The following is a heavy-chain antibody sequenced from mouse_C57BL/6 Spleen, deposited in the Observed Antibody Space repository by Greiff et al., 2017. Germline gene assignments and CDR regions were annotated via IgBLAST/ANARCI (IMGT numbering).Heavy chain of an antibody. Sequence: EVKVVESGGGLVKPGGSLKLSCAASGFTFSDYGMHWVRQAPEKGLEWVAYISSGSSSPYYADTVKGRFTISRDNAKNTLFLQMTSLRSEDTAMYYCATDGYWYFDVWGTGTTVTVSS. V-gene: IGHV5-17*01. J-gene: IGHJ1*03. CDR1: GFTFSDYG. D-gene: IGHD2-3*01. CDR3: ATDGYWYFDV. CDR2: ISSGSSSP.